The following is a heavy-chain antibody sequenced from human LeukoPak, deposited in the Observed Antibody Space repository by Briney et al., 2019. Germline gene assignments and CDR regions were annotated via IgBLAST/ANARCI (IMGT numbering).Heavy chain of an antibody. J-gene: IGHJ4*02. D-gene: IGHD3-22*01. CDR1: GFTFSGYA. Sequence: GGSLRLSCAASGFTFSGYAMHWVRQAPGKGLEWVALISYDGSNTYYADSVRGRFTISRDNAKNSLYLQMNSLRAEDTAVYYCARGSIYYESSGQVPFDYWGQGTLVTVSS. CDR2: ISYDGSNT. V-gene: IGHV3-30-3*01. CDR3: ARGSIYYESSGQVPFDY.